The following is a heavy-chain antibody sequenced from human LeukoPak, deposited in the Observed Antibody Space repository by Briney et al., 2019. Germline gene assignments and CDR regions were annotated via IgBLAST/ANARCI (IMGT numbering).Heavy chain of an antibody. CDR1: GFTFGSYA. CDR3: AKNAHYQGYSYGGIDY. D-gene: IGHD5-18*01. V-gene: IGHV3-30*18. CDR2: ISYDGSDK. J-gene: IGHJ4*02. Sequence: PGGSLRLSCAASGFTFGSYAMHWVRQAPGKGLEWVAVISYDGSDKYSADSVKGRFTISRDNSKNTLYLQMNSLRAEDTAVYYCAKNAHYQGYSYGGIDYWGQGTLVTVSS.